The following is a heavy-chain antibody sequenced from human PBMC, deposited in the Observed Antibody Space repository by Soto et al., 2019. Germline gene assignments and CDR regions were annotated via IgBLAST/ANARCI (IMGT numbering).Heavy chain of an antibody. CDR2: INHSGST. Sequence: ETLSLPCAVYGGSFSGYYWSWIRQPPGKGLEWIGEINHSGSTNYNPSLKSRVTISVDTSKNQFSLKLSSVTAADTAVYYCARGFILDYYDSSGYTPHYWGQGTLVTVSS. J-gene: IGHJ4*02. CDR1: GGSFSGYY. CDR3: ARGFILDYYDSSGYTPHY. V-gene: IGHV4-34*01. D-gene: IGHD3-22*01.